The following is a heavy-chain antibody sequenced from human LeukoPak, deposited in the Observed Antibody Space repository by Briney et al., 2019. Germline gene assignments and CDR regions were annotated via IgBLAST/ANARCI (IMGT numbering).Heavy chain of an antibody. Sequence: SETLSLTCTVSGGSISSGDYYWGWIRQPPGEGLEWIGYIYYSGSTYYNPSLKSRVTISVDTTKNQFSLKLSSVTAADTAVYYCASSGGSSVTYNWFDPWGQGTLVTVSS. CDR1: GGSISSGDYY. D-gene: IGHD2-15*01. CDR3: ASSGGSSVTYNWFDP. V-gene: IGHV4-30-4*01. J-gene: IGHJ5*02. CDR2: IYYSGST.